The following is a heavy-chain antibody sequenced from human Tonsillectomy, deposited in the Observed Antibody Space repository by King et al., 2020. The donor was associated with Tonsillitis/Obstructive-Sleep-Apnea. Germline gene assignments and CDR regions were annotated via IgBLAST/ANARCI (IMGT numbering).Heavy chain of an antibody. Sequence: VQLVESGGGLVQPGGSLRLSCAASGFTFSSYWMSWVRQAPGKGLEWVANIKQDGSEKYYVDSVKGRFTISRDNAKNSLYLQMNSLRAEDTAVYYCARENSLRVLEWLLVDWFNPWGQGTLVTVSS. J-gene: IGHJ5*02. V-gene: IGHV3-7*04. D-gene: IGHD3-3*01. CDR1: GFTFSSYW. CDR2: IKQDGSEK. CDR3: ARENSLRVLEWLLVDWFNP.